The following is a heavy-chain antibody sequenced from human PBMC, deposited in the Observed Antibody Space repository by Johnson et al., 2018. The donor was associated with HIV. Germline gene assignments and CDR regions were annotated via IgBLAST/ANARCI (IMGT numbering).Heavy chain of an antibody. V-gene: IGHV3-30*18. D-gene: IGHD1-26*01. Sequence: QMQLVESGGGVVQPGRSLRLSCAVSGFTFSSYGMHWVRRAPGKGLEWVAVISYDGSNKYYADSVKGRFTISRDNSKNTLYLQMNSLRAEDTAVYYCAKSGFSGSCYRDAFDIWGQGTMVIVSS. CDR3: AKSGFSGSCYRDAFDI. J-gene: IGHJ3*02. CDR2: ISYDGSNK. CDR1: GFTFSSYG.